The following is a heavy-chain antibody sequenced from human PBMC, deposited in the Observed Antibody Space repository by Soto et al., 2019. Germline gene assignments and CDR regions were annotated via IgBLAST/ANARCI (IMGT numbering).Heavy chain of an antibody. Sequence: QITLRESGPALVKPTQTLTLTCTFSGFSLNSRGVGVGWVRQPPGKALEWLAIVYWDDDKRYRPSVRSRLSIRKDTPKNQVVLTLTNTDPVDTATYYCVHRGPVDETGMGFDFWGQGSLVTVSS. CDR3: VHRGPVDETGMGFDF. V-gene: IGHV2-5*02. CDR2: VYWDDDK. CDR1: GFSLNSRGVG. J-gene: IGHJ4*02. D-gene: IGHD3-9*01.